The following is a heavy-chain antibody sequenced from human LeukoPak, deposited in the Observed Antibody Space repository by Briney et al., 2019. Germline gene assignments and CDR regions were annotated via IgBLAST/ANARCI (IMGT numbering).Heavy chain of an antibody. J-gene: IGHJ4*02. CDR2: ISSSGSTI. D-gene: IGHD4/OR15-4a*01. V-gene: IGHV3-11*04. Sequence: GGSLRLSCAASGLTFSDYYMSWIRQAPGKGLEGVSYISSSGSTIYYADSVKGRFTISRDNAKNSPYLQMNSLRAEDTAVYYCARDDLSANPDYWGQGTLVTVSS. CDR3: ARDDLSANPDY. CDR1: GLTFSDYY.